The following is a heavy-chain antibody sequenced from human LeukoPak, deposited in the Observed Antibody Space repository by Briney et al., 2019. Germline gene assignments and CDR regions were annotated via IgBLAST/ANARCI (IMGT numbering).Heavy chain of an antibody. CDR2: IKSKTDGGTT. CDR3: TTGRYGNAFDI. CDR1: GFTFSNAW. V-gene: IGHV3-15*01. J-gene: IGHJ3*02. D-gene: IGHD3-16*02. Sequence: GGSLRLSCAASGFTFSNAWLSWVRQAPGKGLEWVGRIKSKTDGGTTDYAAPVKGRFTISRDDSKNTLYLQMNSLKTEDTAVYYCTTGRYGNAFDIWGQGTMVTVSS.